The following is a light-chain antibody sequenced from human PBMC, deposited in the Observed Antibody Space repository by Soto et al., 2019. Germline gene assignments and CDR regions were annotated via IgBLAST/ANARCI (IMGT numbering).Light chain of an antibody. J-gene: IGKJ1*01. Sequence: EIVMTQSPATLSVSPGERATLSCRARQSVSSNLAWYQQKPGQAPRLLIYGASTRATGIPARFSGSVSGTAFTLTISSLQSEDFAVYYCQQYNNWPQTFGQGTKVEIK. CDR3: QQYNNWPQT. V-gene: IGKV3-15*01. CDR2: GAS. CDR1: QSVSSN.